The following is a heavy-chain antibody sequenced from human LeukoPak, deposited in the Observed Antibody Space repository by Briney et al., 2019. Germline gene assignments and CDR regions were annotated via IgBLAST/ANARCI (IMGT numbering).Heavy chain of an antibody. J-gene: IGHJ6*02. V-gene: IGHV3-15*01. D-gene: IGHD2-2*01. CDR3: TTDNAPGMDV. CDR1: GFTFSTYN. Sequence: GGSLRLSCAASGFTFSTYNMNWVRQAPGKGLEWVGLIRDKPDGGTTDYAAPVKGRFTISRDDSKSMLYLQMNSLKTEDTAVYYCTTDNAPGMDVWGQGTTVTVSS. CDR2: IRDKPDGGTT.